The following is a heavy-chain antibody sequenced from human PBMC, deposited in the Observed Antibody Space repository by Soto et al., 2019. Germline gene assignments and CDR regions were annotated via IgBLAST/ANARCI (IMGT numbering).Heavy chain of an antibody. CDR2: ISCRGGST. CDR3: AKDLVAAAGESSNWFDP. V-gene: IGHV3-23*01. CDR1: GFAFSSYA. D-gene: IGHD6-13*01. Sequence: EMQLLESGGGLVQPGGSLRLSCAASGFAFSSYAMSCVRQAPGKGLEWVSAISCRGGSTYYADSVKGRFTISRDTSKNTLYLQMNRLRAEDTAVYYCAKDLVAAAGESSNWFDPWGQGTRVTVSS. J-gene: IGHJ5*02.